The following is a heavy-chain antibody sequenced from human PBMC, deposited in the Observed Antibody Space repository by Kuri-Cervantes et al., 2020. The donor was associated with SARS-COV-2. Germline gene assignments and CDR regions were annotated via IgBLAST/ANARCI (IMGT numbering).Heavy chain of an antibody. CDR3: AKDSRNWGVLDY. CDR2: ISYDGSNK. Sequence: GGSLRLSCAASGFTFSNYDIHWVRQVPGKGLEWVAVISYDGSNKYYADSVKGRFTISRDNSKNTLYLQMNSLRAEDTSVYYCAKDSRNWGVLDYWGQGTLVTVSS. D-gene: IGHD7-27*01. J-gene: IGHJ4*02. CDR1: GFTFSNYD. V-gene: IGHV3-30*18.